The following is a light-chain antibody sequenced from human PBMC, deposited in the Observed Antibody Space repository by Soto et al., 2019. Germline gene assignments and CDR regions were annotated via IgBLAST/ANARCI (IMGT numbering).Light chain of an antibody. J-gene: IGLJ1*01. CDR2: RDS. V-gene: IGLV3-9*01. CDR3: QVWDSSTGV. Sequence: SYELTQPLSVSVALGQTARITSGGNNIGSKNVHWYQQKPGQAPVLVIYRDSNRPSGIPERFSGSNSGNTATLTISRAQAGDEADYYCQVWDSSTGVFGTGTKLTVL. CDR1: NIGSKN.